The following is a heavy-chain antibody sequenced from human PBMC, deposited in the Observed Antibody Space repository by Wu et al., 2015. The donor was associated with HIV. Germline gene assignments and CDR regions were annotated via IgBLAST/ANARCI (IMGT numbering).Heavy chain of an antibody. J-gene: IGHJ5*02. V-gene: IGHV1-69*05. D-gene: IGHD6-13*01. CDR2: IIPLFGTA. CDR1: GDTVSNYA. Sequence: QVQLVQSGAEVKKPGSSVKVSCKASGDTVSNYAINWVRQAPGQGLEWMGGIIPLFGTATYAQKFQGRVTVTTDTSTSTAYMELRSLRSDDTAVYYCARTEEKYTITWTKEGNRFDPWGQGTLVTVSS. CDR3: ARTEEKYTITWTKEGNRFDP.